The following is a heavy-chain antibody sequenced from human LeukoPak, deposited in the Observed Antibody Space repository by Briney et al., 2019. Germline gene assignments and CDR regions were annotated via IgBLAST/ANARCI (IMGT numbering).Heavy chain of an antibody. J-gene: IGHJ4*02. CDR3: TRDFDFSSAI. Sequence: GGSLRLSCAASGFTFSSYWMHWVRQAPGKGLVWVSRISTDGSTTTYADSVKGRFTISRDNAKNTLFLQMNSLRAEDTAVYYCTRDFDFSSAIWGQGTLVTVSS. V-gene: IGHV3-74*01. D-gene: IGHD3-3*01. CDR1: GFTFSSYW. CDR2: ISTDGSTT.